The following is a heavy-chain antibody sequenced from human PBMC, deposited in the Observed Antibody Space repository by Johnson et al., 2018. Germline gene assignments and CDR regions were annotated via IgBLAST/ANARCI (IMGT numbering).Heavy chain of an antibody. CDR1: GFTFRPYT. V-gene: IGHV3-11*01. J-gene: IGHJ3*02. CDR3: ARRKRLGDGLDI. D-gene: IGHD7-27*01. Sequence: VQLLETGGGLVKPGGSLSLSCAASGFTFRPYTMSWVRQAPGPGLEWVSYISSSGRTISYADSVQGRFTISRDNAQNSLYLQMNSLRAEDTAIYYCARRKRLGDGLDIWGQGTMVTVSS. CDR2: ISSSGRTI.